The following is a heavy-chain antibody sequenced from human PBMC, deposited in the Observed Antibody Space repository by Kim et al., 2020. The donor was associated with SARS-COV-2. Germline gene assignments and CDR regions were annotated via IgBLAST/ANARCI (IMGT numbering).Heavy chain of an antibody. J-gene: IGHJ4*02. CDR1: GFTFSSYA. CDR3: ARSPYYDILTYFDY. CDR2: ISYDGSNK. Sequence: GGSLRLSCAASGFTFSSYAMHWVRQAPGKGLEWVAVISYDGSNKYYADYVKGRITISRDNSKNTLYLQMNSLRAEDTAVYYCARSPYYDILTYFDYWGQGTLVTVSS. V-gene: IGHV3-30*04. D-gene: IGHD3-9*01.